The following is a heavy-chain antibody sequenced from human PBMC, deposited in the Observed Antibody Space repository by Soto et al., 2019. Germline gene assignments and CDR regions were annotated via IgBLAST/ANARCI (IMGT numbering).Heavy chain of an antibody. V-gene: IGHV1-69*01. Sequence: QVQLVQSGAEVKKPGSSVKVSCKASGGTFNRYAISWVRQAPGQGLEWMGGIIPIFGIGNDAQMFQGRVTITADESTGTAYMELSSLRSEDTGVYYCARSAITLFGVVSIPPHYDSEMDVWGQGTTVTVSS. CDR1: GGTFNRYA. J-gene: IGHJ6*02. D-gene: IGHD3-3*01. CDR2: IIPIFGIG. CDR3: ARSAITLFGVVSIPPHYDSEMDV.